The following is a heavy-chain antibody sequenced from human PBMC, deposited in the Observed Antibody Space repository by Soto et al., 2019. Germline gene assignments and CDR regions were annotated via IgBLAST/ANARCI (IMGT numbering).Heavy chain of an antibody. CDR3: AHIVVAGLGYYFDY. CDR2: IDWDDDK. D-gene: IGHD6-19*01. CDR1: GFSFSTTGMC. V-gene: IGHV2-70*12. J-gene: IGHJ4*02. Sequence: SGPTLVNPTQTLTLTCTFSGFSFSTTGMCVSWIRQPPGKALEWLARIDWDDDKYYSTSLKSRLTITKDTSKNQVVLTMSNMDPVDTARYYCAHIVVAGLGYYFDYWGQGTLVTVSS.